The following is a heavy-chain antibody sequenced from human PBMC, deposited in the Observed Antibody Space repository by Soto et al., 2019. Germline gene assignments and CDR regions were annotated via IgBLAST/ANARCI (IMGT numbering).Heavy chain of an antibody. CDR3: ARKKGFYGSGSYYGH. V-gene: IGHV4-30-4*01. Sequence: SETLSLTCTVSGGSISSGDYYWSWILQPPGKGLEWIGYIYYSGSTYYNPSLKSRVTISVDTSKNQFSLKLSSVTAADTAVYYCARKKGFYGSGSYYGHWGQGTLVTVSS. D-gene: IGHD3-10*01. J-gene: IGHJ4*02. CDR1: GGSISSGDYY. CDR2: IYYSGST.